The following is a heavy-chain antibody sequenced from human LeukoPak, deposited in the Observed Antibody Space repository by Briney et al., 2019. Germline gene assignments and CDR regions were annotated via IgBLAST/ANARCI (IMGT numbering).Heavy chain of an antibody. D-gene: IGHD1-26*01. V-gene: IGHV3-53*01. J-gene: IGHJ4*02. CDR3: AREGGGGATNYFDY. CDR2: IYSADSA. Sequence: GGSLRLSCAASGFTFSRNDMSWVRQAPGKGLEWVSVIYSADSAYYADSVRGRFTISRDNSKNTLYLQMNSLIADDTAVYYCAREGGGGATNYFDYWGQGTLVTVSS. CDR1: GFTFSRND.